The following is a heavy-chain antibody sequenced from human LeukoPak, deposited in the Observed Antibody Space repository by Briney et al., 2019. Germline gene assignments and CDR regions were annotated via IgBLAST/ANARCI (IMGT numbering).Heavy chain of an antibody. Sequence: GGSLRLSCAASGFTLDDYAMHWVRQPPGKGLEWVSLISGDGGSTYYADSVKGRFTISRDNSKNSLYLQMNSLRTEDTALYYCAKDITGDRRDWFDPWGQGTLVTVSS. V-gene: IGHV3-43*02. CDR2: ISGDGGST. CDR3: AKDITGDRRDWFDP. D-gene: IGHD7-27*01. CDR1: GFTLDDYA. J-gene: IGHJ5*02.